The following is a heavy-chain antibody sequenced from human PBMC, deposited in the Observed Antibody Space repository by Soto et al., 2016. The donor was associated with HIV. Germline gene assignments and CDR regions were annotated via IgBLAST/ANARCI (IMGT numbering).Heavy chain of an antibody. V-gene: IGHV3-23*01. Sequence: EVQLLESGGGLVQPGGSLRLSCAASGFTFSSYAMSWVRQAPGKGLEWVSAISGSGGSTYYADSVKGRFTISRDNAKNTLYLQMNSLRAEDTAVYYCARDRSFWTGSLYYWGQGTLVTVSS. CDR3: ARDRSFWTGSLYY. CDR1: GFTFSSYA. D-gene: IGHD3-3*01. CDR2: ISGSGGST. J-gene: IGHJ4*02.